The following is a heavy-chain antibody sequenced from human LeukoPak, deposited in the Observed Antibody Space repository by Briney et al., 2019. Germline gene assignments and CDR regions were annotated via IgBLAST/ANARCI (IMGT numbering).Heavy chain of an antibody. CDR2: IYTSGST. CDR3: ARGDPSSGYYYYYYYMDV. CDR1: GGSFSGYY. V-gene: IGHV4-59*10. J-gene: IGHJ6*03. D-gene: IGHD3-22*01. Sequence: SETLSLTCAVYGGSFSGYYWSWIRQPAGKGLEWIGRIYTSGSTNYNPSLKSRVTISVDTSKNQFSLKLSSVTAADTAVYYCARGDPSSGYYYYYYYMDVWGKGTTVTISS.